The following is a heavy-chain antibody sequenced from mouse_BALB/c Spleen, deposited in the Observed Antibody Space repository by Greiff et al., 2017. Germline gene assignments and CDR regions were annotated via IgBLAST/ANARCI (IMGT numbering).Heavy chain of an antibody. CDR2: IWGDGST. J-gene: IGHJ3*01. CDR3: ASLDSSGWFAY. CDR1: GFSLTGYG. D-gene: IGHD3-2*01. Sequence: VQVVESGPGLVAPSQSLSITCTVSGFSLTGYGVNWVRQPPGKGLEWLGMIWGDGSTDYNSALKSRLSISKDNSKSQVFLKMNSLQTDDTARYYCASLDSSGWFAYWGQGTLVTVSA. V-gene: IGHV2-6-7*01.